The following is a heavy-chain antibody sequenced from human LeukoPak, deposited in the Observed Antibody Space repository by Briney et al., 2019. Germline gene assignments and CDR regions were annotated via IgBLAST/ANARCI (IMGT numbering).Heavy chain of an antibody. V-gene: IGHV3-7*01. CDR1: GFTSISYW. CDR2: IKQDGSEK. D-gene: IGHD5-18*01. J-gene: IGHJ4*02. CDR3: ARHLSGITGYTYGRGIDY. Sequence: PGGSLRLSCEASGFTSISYWMSWVRQAPGKGLEWVANIKQDGSEKYYVDSVKGRFTISRDNAKKSLYLQMNSLGAEDTAVYYCARHLSGITGYTYGRGIDYWGQGTLLTVSS.